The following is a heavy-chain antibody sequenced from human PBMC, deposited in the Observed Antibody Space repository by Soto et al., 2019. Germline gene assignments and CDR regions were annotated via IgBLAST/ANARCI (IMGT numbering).Heavy chain of an antibody. CDR1: GFTFSSYG. V-gene: IGHV3-30*18. CDR2: ISYDGSNK. CDR3: AKDTVVPVFCFAY. D-gene: IGHD2-2*01. J-gene: IGHJ4*02. Sequence: GSLRLSCAASGFTFSSYGMHWVRQAPGKGLEWVAVISYDGSNKYYADSVKGRFTISRDNSKNTLYLQMNSLRAEDTAVYYCAKDTVVPVFCFAYWGQGTLVTVSS.